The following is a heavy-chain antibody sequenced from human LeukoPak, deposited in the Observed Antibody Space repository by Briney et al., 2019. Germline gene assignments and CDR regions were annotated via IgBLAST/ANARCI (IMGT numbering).Heavy chain of an antibody. D-gene: IGHD3-10*01. CDR3: ARIDRGDV. V-gene: IGHV4-39*07. Sequence: PSETLSLTCTVSGGSISSSSYYWGWIRQPPGKGLEWIGEINHSGSTNYNPSLKSRVTISVDTSKNQFSLKLSSVTAADTAVYYCARIDRGDVWGQGTTVTVSS. J-gene: IGHJ6*02. CDR1: GGSISSSSYY. CDR2: INHSGST.